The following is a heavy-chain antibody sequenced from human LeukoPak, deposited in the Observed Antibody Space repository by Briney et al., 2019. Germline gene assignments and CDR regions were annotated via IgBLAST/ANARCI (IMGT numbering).Heavy chain of an antibody. CDR1: GYTFTSYY. V-gene: IGHV1-46*01. CDR3: ARDGIAAAGMASDY. D-gene: IGHD6-13*01. CDR2: INPSGGST. Sequence: ASVKVSRKASGYTFTSYYMHWVRQAPGRGLEWMGIINPSGGSTSYAQKFQGRVTMTRDTSTSTVYMELSSLRSGDTAVYYCARDGIAAAGMASDYWGQGTLVTVSS. J-gene: IGHJ4*02.